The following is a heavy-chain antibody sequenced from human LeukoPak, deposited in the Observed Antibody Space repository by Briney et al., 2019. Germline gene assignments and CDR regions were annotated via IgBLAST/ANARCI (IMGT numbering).Heavy chain of an antibody. V-gene: IGHV4-4*07. CDR3: ARVGGDHPLSYSDY. CDR2: IYTSGST. J-gene: IGHJ4*02. Sequence: PSETLSLTCTVSGGSISSYYWSWIRQPGGKGLEWIGRIYTSGSTNYNPSLKSRVTISVDKSKNQFSLKLSSVTAADTAVYYCARVGGDHPLSYSDYWGQGTLVTVSS. D-gene: IGHD1-26*01. CDR1: GGSISSYY.